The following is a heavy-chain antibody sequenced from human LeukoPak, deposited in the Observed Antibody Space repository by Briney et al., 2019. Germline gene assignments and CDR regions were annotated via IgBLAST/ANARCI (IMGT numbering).Heavy chain of an antibody. CDR3: ARKKSWFDAFDI. J-gene: IGHJ3*02. CDR2: ISSSSSYI. D-gene: IGHD6-13*01. CDR1: GFTFSSYS. V-gene: IGHV3-21*01. Sequence: PGGSLRLSCAASGFTFSSYSMNWVRQAPGKGLEWVSSISSSSSYIYYADSVKGRFTISRDNAKNSLYLQMNSLRAEDTAVYYCARKKSWFDAFDIWGQGTMVTVSS.